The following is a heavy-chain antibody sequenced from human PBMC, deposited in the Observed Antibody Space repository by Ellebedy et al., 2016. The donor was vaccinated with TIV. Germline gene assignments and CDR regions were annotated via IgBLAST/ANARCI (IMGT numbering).Heavy chain of an antibody. D-gene: IGHD6-13*01. CDR1: GFTFSSYA. CDR3: ARRKQQLVRAHYYYYYMDV. Sequence: GESLKISXAASGFTFSSYAMHWVRQAPGKGLEWVAVISYDGSNKYYADSVKGRFTISRDNSKNTLYLQMNSLRAEDTAVYYCARRKQQLVRAHYYYYYMDVWGKGTTVTVSS. V-gene: IGHV3-30-3*01. CDR2: ISYDGSNK. J-gene: IGHJ6*03.